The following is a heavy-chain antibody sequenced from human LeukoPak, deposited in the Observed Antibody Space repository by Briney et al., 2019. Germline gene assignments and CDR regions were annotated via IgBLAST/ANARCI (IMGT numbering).Heavy chain of an antibody. CDR1: GFTFSSYG. CDR3: AKDGDYKERYYYYYMDV. J-gene: IGHJ6*03. Sequence: GGSLRLSCAASGFTFSSYGMHWVRQAPGKGLEWVAVIWYDGSNKYYADSVKGRFTISRDNSKNTLYLQMNSLRAEDTAVYYCAKDGDYKERYYYYYMDVWRKGTTVTVSS. D-gene: IGHD4-17*01. V-gene: IGHV3-33*06. CDR2: IWYDGSNK.